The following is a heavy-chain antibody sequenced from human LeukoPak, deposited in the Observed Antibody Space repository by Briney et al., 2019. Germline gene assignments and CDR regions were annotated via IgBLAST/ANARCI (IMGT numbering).Heavy chain of an antibody. D-gene: IGHD6-13*01. CDR2: INHSGST. CDR3: ARVRGSSWYVYYYYMDV. CDR1: GGSFSGYY. J-gene: IGHJ6*03. Sequence: KSSETLSLTCAVYGGSFSGYYWSWIRQPPGKGLEWIGEINHSGSTNYNPSLKSRVTISVDTSENQFSLKLSSVTAADTAVYYCARVRGSSWYVYYYYMDVWGKGTTVTVSS. V-gene: IGHV4-34*01.